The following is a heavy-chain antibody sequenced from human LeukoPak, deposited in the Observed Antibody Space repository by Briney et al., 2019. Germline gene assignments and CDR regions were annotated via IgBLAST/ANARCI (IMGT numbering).Heavy chain of an antibody. CDR2: INPSGGST. V-gene: IGHV1-46*01. CDR1: GYTFTSYY. D-gene: IGHD5-12*01. Sequence: ASVKASCKASGYTFTSYYMHWVRQAPGQGLEWMGIINPSGGSTSYAQKFQGRVTMTRDTSTSTVYMELSSLRSEDTAVYYCARARGYSGYDINWFDPWGQGTLVTVSS. J-gene: IGHJ5*02. CDR3: ARARGYSGYDINWFDP.